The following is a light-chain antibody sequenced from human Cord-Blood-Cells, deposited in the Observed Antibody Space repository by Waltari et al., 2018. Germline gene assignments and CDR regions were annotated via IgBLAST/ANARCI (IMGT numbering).Light chain of an antibody. CDR3: CSYAGSSTVV. J-gene: IGLJ2*01. CDR1: SSDVGSYHL. V-gene: IGLV2-23*01. CDR2: EGS. Sequence: QSALTQPASVSGSPGQSITISCTGTSSDVGSYHLVSWYQQHPGKATKLMIYEGSTRPSGVSTRFSGSKAGNPASLTISGLQAEDEDDYYCCSYAGSSTVVFGGGTKLTVL.